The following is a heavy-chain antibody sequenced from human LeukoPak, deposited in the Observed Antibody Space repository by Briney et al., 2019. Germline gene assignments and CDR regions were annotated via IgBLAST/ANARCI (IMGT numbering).Heavy chain of an antibody. CDR1: GYSFPNYW. J-gene: IGHJ5*02. CDR3: AYGSSGWHWFDP. Sequence: GESLKISCKGSGYSFPNYWIGWVRQMPGKGLEWMGIIYPGDSHSRYSPSFQGQDTISADKSISTVYLQWSSLKASDTAMYYCAYGSSGWHWFDPWGQGTLVTVSS. V-gene: IGHV5-51*01. CDR2: IYPGDSHS. D-gene: IGHD6-19*01.